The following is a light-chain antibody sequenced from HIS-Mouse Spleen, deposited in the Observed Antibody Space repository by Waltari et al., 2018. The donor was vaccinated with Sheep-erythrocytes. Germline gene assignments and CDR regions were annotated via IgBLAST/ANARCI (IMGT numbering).Light chain of an antibody. CDR1: SSTVAGYNY. CDR3: CSYAGSYNHV. V-gene: IGLV2-11*01. Sequence: LTQPRSVSASPAPSFPISCTGTSSTVAGYNYVSRYQQHPGKAPKLMIYDVSRRPSGIPERFSGSNSGNTASLTISGLQAEDEADYYCCSYAGSYNHVFATGTKVTVL. J-gene: IGLJ1*01. CDR2: DVS.